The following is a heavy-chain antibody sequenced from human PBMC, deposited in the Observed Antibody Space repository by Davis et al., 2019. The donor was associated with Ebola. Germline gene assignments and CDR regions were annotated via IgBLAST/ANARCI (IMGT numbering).Heavy chain of an antibody. J-gene: IGHJ5*02. CDR2: ISSSGSTI. CDR3: ARRRSIVAAGNWFDP. Sequence: GGSLRLSCAASGFTFSDYYMSWIRQAPGKGLEWVSYISSSGSTIYYADSVKGRFTISRDNAKNSLYLQMNSLRAEDTAVYYCARRRSIVAAGNWFDPWGQGTLVTVSS. CDR1: GFTFSDYY. V-gene: IGHV3-11*01. D-gene: IGHD6-13*01.